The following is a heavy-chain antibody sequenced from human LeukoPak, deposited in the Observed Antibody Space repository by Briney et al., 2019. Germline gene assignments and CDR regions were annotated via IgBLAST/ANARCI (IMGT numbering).Heavy chain of an antibody. D-gene: IGHD3-3*01. V-gene: IGHV1-2*06. CDR2: INPNSGGT. J-gene: IGHJ6*02. CDR1: GYTFTSYY. CDR3: ARGGYDFVYYYYGTDV. Sequence: ASVKVSCKASGYTFTSYYMHWVRQAPGQGLEWMGRINPNSGGTNYAQKFQGRVTMTRDTSISTAYMELSRLRSDDTAVYYCARGGYDFVYYYYGTDVWGQGATVTVSS.